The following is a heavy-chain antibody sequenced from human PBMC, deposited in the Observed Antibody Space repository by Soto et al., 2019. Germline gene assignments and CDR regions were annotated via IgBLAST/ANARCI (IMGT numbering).Heavy chain of an antibody. V-gene: IGHV3-74*01. D-gene: IGHD6-25*01. CDR2: INSDGSST. CDR3: GRGGRIVAAASVD. CDR1: GLTFSNYW. J-gene: IGHJ4*02. Sequence: EVQLVESGGGLVQPGGSLRLSCAVSGLTFSNYWMNWVRQAPGKGLVWVSRINSDGSSTDYADSVKGRFTISRDNARNTLELEMHSLRAEDTALYYCGRGGRIVAAASVDWGQGTLVTGSS.